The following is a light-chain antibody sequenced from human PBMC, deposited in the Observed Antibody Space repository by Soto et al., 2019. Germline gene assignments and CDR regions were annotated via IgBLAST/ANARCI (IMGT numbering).Light chain of an antibody. J-gene: IGKJ5*01. V-gene: IGKV1-33*01. CDR1: QDISNY. CDR3: QHSIT. Sequence: DIQMTQSPSSLSASVGDRVTITCQASQDISNYLNWYQQKPGKAPKLLIYDASNLETGVPSRFSGSGSGTDFTFTISSLKNEDIATYYCQHSITSAQGTRLEIK. CDR2: DAS.